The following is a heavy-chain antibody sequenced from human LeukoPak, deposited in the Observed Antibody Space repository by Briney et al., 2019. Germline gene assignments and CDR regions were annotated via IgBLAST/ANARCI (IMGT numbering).Heavy chain of an antibody. V-gene: IGHV3-53*01. Sequence: PGGSLRLSCAASGFTVSSNYMSRVRQAPGKGLEWVSVIYSGGNTYYADSVQGRFTISRDNSKNTLYLQMNSLRAEDTAVYYCAGDSGYVKFSYWGQGTLVTVSS. CDR2: IYSGGNT. CDR1: GFTVSSNY. J-gene: IGHJ4*02. CDR3: AGDSGYVKFSY. D-gene: IGHD6-25*01.